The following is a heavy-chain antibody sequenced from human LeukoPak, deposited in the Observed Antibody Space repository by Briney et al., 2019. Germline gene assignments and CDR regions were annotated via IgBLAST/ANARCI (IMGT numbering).Heavy chain of an antibody. J-gene: IGHJ4*02. CDR2: IREDGSEI. D-gene: IGHD7-27*01. Sequence: GGFLRLSCVGSGFTFNTYWMNWVRQAPGKGLEWVANIREDGSEIYYLDSVKGRFTIFRDNAKNSLYLQMNGLRAEDTAVYYCARHWAHLDYWGQGTLVTVSS. CDR1: GFTFNTYW. V-gene: IGHV3-7*01. CDR3: ARHWAHLDY.